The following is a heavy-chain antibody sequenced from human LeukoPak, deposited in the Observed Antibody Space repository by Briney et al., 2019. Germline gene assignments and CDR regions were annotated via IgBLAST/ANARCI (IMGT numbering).Heavy chain of an antibody. CDR2: ISSSSSTI. Sequence: GGSLRLSCAASGFTFSSYSMNWVRQAPGKGLEWVSYISSSSSTIYYADSVKGRFTISRDNAKNSLYLQMNSLRAEDTAVYYCARAGSGSFDYFDYWGQGTLVTVSS. CDR3: ARAGSGSFDYFDY. J-gene: IGHJ4*02. CDR1: GFTFSSYS. V-gene: IGHV3-48*04. D-gene: IGHD3-10*01.